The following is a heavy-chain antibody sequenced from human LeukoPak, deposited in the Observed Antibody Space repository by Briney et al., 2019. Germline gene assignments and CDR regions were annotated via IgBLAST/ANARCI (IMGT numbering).Heavy chain of an antibody. J-gene: IGHJ3*02. CDR1: GGSISSSSYY. V-gene: IGHV4-39*07. CDR3: ARAPRGAFDI. Sequence: SETLSLTCTVSGGSISSSSYYWGWIRQPPGKGLEWIGSIYYSGSTYYNPSLKSRVTISVDTSKNQFSLKLSSVTAADTAVYYCARAPRGAFDIWGQGTMVTVSS. D-gene: IGHD3-10*01. CDR2: IYYSGST.